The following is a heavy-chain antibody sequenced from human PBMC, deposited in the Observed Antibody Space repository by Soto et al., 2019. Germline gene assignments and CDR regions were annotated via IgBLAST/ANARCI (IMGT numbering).Heavy chain of an antibody. V-gene: IGHV1-8*01. D-gene: IGHD1-26*01. Sequence: AASVKVSCKASGYTFTSYDINWVRQATGQGLEWMGWMNPNSGNTGYAQKFQGRVTMTRNTSISTAYMELSSLRSEDTAVYYCARYRVGATTFYYYYYGMDVWGQGTTVTVSS. CDR2: MNPNSGNT. CDR1: GYTFTSYD. J-gene: IGHJ6*02. CDR3: ARYRVGATTFYYYYYGMDV.